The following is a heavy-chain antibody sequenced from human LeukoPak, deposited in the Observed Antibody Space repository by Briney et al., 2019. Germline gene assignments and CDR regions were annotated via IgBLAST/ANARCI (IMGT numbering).Heavy chain of an antibody. CDR1: GGSFSGYY. V-gene: IGHV4-34*01. CDR2: INHSGST. J-gene: IGHJ3*02. Sequence: SETLSLTCAVYGGSFSGYYWSWIRQPPGKGLEWIGEINHSGSTNYNPSLKSRVTISVDTSKNQFSLKLSSVTAADTAVYYCARDSPRDSSGSIGPDAFDIWGQGTMVTVSS. D-gene: IGHD3-22*01. CDR3: ARDSPRDSSGSIGPDAFDI.